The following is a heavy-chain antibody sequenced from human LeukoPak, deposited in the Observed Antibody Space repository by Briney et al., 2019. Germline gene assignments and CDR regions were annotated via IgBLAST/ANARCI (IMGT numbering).Heavy chain of an antibody. D-gene: IGHD6-19*01. V-gene: IGHV3-23*01. CDR3: AKGASVWFYFFDY. J-gene: IGHJ4*02. Sequence: LAGGSLRLSCAASGFTFSSYAMSWVRQAPGKGLEWVSAISGSGGSIYYADSVKGRFTISRDNSKDTLYLQMNSLRVEDTAVYYCAKGASVWFYFFDYWGQGTLVTVSS. CDR2: ISGSGGSI. CDR1: GFTFSSYA.